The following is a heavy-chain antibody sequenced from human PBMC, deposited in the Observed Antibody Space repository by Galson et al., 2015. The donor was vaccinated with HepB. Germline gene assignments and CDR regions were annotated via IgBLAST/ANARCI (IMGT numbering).Heavy chain of an antibody. J-gene: IGHJ4*02. V-gene: IGHV1-18*01. CDR2: ISAYNGNT. D-gene: IGHD5-24*01. Sequence: SVKVSCKASGYTFTSYGISWVRQAPGQGLEWMGWISAYNGNTNYAQKLQGRVTMTTDTSTSTAYTELRSLRSDDTAVYYCARPREGDGYNSFDYWGQGTLVTVSS. CDR3: ARPREGDGYNSFDY. CDR1: GYTFTSYG.